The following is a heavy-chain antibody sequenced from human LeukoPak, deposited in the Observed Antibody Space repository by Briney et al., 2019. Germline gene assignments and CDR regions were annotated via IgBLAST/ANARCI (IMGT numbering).Heavy chain of an antibody. D-gene: IGHD3-9*01. V-gene: IGHV4-59*01. J-gene: IGHJ4*02. Sequence: PSETLSLTCTVSGGSISSYYWSWIRQPPGKGLEWIGYIYYSGNTNYNPSLKSRVTISVDTSKNQFSLKLSSVTAADTAVYYCARVRDDTAYYFDYWGQGTLVTVSS. CDR3: ARVRDDTAYYFDY. CDR1: GGSISSYY. CDR2: IYYSGNT.